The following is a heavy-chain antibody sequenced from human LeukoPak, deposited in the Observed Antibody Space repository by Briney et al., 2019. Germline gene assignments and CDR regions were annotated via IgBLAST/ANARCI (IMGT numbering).Heavy chain of an antibody. CDR1: GYTFTSYG. D-gene: IGHD2/OR15-2a*01. V-gene: IGHV1-18*01. CDR2: ISAYNGNT. Sequence: ASVKVSCKASGYTFTSYGISWVRQAPGQGLEWMGWISAYNGNTNYAQKLQGRVTMTTDTSTSTAYMELRSLRSDDTAVYYCARDLSLDFQLPYYFDYWGQGTLVTVSS. CDR3: ARDLSLDFQLPYYFDY. J-gene: IGHJ4*02.